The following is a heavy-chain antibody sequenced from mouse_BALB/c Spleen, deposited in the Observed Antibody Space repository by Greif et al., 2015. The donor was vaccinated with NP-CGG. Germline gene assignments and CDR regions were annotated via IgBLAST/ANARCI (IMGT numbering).Heavy chain of an antibody. V-gene: IGHV5-4*02. D-gene: IGHD2-3*01. CDR1: GFTFSDYY. Sequence: EVKLVESGGGLVKPGGSLKLSCAASGFTFSDYYMYWVRQTPEKRLEWVATISDGGSYTYYPDSVKGRFTISRDNAKNNLYLQMSSLKSEDTAMYYCARYDGYYWGQGTTLTVSS. CDR2: ISDGGSYT. CDR3: ARYDGYY. J-gene: IGHJ2*01.